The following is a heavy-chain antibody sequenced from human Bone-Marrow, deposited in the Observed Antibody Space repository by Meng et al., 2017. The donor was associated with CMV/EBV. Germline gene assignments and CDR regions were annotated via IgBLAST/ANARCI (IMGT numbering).Heavy chain of an antibody. Sequence: SETLSLTCTVSGGSISSYYWSWIRQPPGKGLEWIGYIYYSGSTNYNPSLKSRVTISVDTSKNQFSLKLSSVTAADTAVYYCARAGRGRITIFAYWGHGTLVTVSS. CDR2: IYYSGST. D-gene: IGHD3-3*01. CDR1: GGSISSYY. J-gene: IGHJ4*01. V-gene: IGHV4-59*01. CDR3: ARAGRGRITIFAY.